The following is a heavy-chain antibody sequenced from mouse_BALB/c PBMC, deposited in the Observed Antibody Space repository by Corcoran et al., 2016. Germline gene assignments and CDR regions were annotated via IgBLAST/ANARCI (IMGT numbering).Heavy chain of an antibody. J-gene: IGHJ1*01. V-gene: IGHV14-3*02. CDR1: GFNIKDTY. CDR2: IDPANGNT. CDR3: ARWDLDLDV. Sequence: EVQLQQSGAELVKPGASVKLSCTASGFNIKDTYMHWVKQRPEQGLEWIGRIDPANGNTKYDPKFQGKATITADTSSNTAYRQRSSLTSEDTAVYDCARWDLDLDVWGEGTTVTVSS. D-gene: IGHD4-1*01.